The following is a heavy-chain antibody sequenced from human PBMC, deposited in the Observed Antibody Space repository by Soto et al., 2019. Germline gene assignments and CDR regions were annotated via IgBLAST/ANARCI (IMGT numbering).Heavy chain of an antibody. D-gene: IGHD3-16*01. V-gene: IGHV3-7*03. J-gene: IGHJ4*02. CDR2: IKEDGSEK. CDR3: VRVGRLGGY. Sequence: EVQLVESGGGLVQPGGSLRLSCTASGFTFSTYWMSWVRPAPGKGLGWVANIKEDGSEKFYVDSVKGRFSISRANARSSLHLQMNSLRSEDTAVYYCVRVGRLGGYWGQGTQVTVSS. CDR1: GFTFSTYW.